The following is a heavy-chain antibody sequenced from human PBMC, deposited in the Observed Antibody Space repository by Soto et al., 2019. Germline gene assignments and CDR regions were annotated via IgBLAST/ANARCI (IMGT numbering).Heavy chain of an antibody. V-gene: IGHV3-23*01. J-gene: IGHJ4*02. CDR2: VSASGGST. CDR1: GFTFSSYA. CDR3: AKVVGARDY. Sequence: GGSLRLSCAASGFTFSSYAMSWVRQAPGKGLEWVSAVSASGGSTYYADSVKGRFAISRDNSKNTLCLQMNSLRAEDTALYYCAKVVGARDYWGQGTLVTVSS. D-gene: IGHD4-17*01.